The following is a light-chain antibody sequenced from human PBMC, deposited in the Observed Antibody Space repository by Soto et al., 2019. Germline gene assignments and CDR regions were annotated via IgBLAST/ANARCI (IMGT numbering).Light chain of an antibody. Sequence: EIVMTQSPATLSVSPGERATLSCRASQSVSSKLAWYQQKPGQAPRLLIYDASTRATGIAARFSGGGSGTEFTLTISSLQFEDVAVYYCQQFNSWPPWTFGQGTKVEIK. V-gene: IGKV3-15*01. CDR1: QSVSSK. J-gene: IGKJ1*01. CDR3: QQFNSWPPWT. CDR2: DAS.